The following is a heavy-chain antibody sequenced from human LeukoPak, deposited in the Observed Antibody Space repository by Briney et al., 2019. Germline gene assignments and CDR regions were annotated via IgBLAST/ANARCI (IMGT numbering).Heavy chain of an antibody. CDR3: ARDERYSDADHHYPDLGY. V-gene: IGHV1-2*02. Sequence: ASVKVSCKASGYIFTGYYLFWVRQAPGQGLEWMGWINPNGGATRYAQKFQGRVTLTCDTSIRTTYMELSSLTSDDTAVYYCARDERYSDADHHYPDLGYWGQGTLVTVSS. CDR2: INPNGGAT. J-gene: IGHJ4*02. D-gene: IGHD3-16*01. CDR1: GYIFTGYY.